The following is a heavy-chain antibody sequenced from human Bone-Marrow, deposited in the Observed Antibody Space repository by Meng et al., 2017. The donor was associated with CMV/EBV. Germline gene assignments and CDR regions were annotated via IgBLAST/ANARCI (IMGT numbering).Heavy chain of an antibody. Sequence: SETLSLTCTVSGYSISSGYYWGWIRQPPGKGLEWIGSIYYSGRTYYNPSLKSRVTISLDTSKNQFSLKLSSVTAADTAVYYCARALAPGYSYGQHFDYWGQGTLVTVSS. J-gene: IGHJ4*02. CDR2: IYYSGRT. CDR1: GYSISSGYY. D-gene: IGHD5-18*01. V-gene: IGHV4-38-2*02. CDR3: ARALAPGYSYGQHFDY.